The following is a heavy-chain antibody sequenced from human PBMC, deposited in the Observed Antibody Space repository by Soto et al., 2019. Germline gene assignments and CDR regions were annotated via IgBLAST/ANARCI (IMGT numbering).Heavy chain of an antibody. CDR3: ARFGRITGTTWVDR. CDR1: GFTFSSYS. Sequence: RGSLRLSRVAYGFTFSSYSMNWVRQAPGKGLEWVSYISSSSSTIYYADSVKGRFTISRENAKNSLYLQMNSLRDEDTAVYYCARFGRITGTTWVDRWGHGTLVTVSA. J-gene: IGHJ5*02. D-gene: IGHD1-20*01. V-gene: IGHV3-48*02. CDR2: ISSSSSTI.